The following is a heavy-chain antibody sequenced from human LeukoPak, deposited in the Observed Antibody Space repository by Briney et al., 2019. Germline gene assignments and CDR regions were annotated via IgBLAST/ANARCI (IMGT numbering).Heavy chain of an antibody. J-gene: IGHJ6*02. Sequence: SVKVSCKASGGTFSSYAISWVRQAPGQGLEWMGRIIPILGIANYAQKFQGRVTITADKSTSTAYMELGSLRSEDTAVYYCARRTDIVVVPAASFYGMDVWGQGTTVTVSS. CDR3: ARRTDIVVVPAASFYGMDV. V-gene: IGHV1-69*04. CDR2: IIPILGIA. D-gene: IGHD2-2*01. CDR1: GGTFSSYA.